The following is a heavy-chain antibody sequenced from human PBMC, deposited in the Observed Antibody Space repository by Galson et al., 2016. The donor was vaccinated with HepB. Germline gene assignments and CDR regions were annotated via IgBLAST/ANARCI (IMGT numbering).Heavy chain of an antibody. CDR3: AKDLGFLEWLFFDSYYYYGMDV. V-gene: IGHV3-23*01. CDR1: GFTFSSYA. CDR2: ISGSGGST. Sequence: SLRLSCAASGFTFSSYAMSWVRQAPGKGLEWVSAISGSGGSTYSADSVKGRFTISRDNSKNTLYLQMNSLRAEDTAVYYCAKDLGFLEWLFFDSYYYYGMDVWGQGTTVTVSS. J-gene: IGHJ6*02. D-gene: IGHD3-3*01.